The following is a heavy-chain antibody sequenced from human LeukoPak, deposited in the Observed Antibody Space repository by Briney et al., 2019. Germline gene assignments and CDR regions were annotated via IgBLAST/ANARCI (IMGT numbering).Heavy chain of an antibody. J-gene: IGHJ2*01. CDR2: IYDSGRT. CDR3: VGRQEDGYWYFDL. CDR1: GGSISSYY. V-gene: IGHV4-59*08. Sequence: SETLSLTCTVSGGSISSYYWNWIRQPPGKGLERIGYIYDSGRTNYNPSLKGRVTISVDTSKNQFSLKLNSVTAADTAVYYCVGRQEDGYWYFDLWGRGTLVTVSS. D-gene: IGHD5-24*01.